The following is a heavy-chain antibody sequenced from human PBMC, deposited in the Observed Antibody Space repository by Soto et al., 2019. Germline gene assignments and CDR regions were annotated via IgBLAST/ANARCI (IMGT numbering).Heavy chain of an antibody. Sequence: QVQLVHYGAEVKKPGSSVKVSCKASLGTFSSYTISCVRQAPGQGLEWLVQIIPILGIANYAQKFNGRVTSTEDKFTRTTYMEMSSLSSEDTGVYDGEIEDDEDVGRSYPIGASQWYFDLWGSGTLVTVSS. D-gene: IGHD3-16*02. V-gene: IGHV1-69*04. CDR2: IIPILGIA. J-gene: IGHJ2*01. CDR1: LGTFSSYT. CDR3: EIEDDEDVGRSYPIGASQWYFDL.